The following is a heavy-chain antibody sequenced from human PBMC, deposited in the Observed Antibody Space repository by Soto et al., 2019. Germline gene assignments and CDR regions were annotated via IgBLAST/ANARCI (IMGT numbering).Heavy chain of an antibody. J-gene: IGHJ1*01. Sequence: GGSLRLSCSGSGFSFRDYAITWVRQAPGKGLEWVGFIRSKAYGATTEYAASLKGRFIFSRDDSESIAYLQMDSLKTEDTAVYYCTRGPSRSDCGSKYFPYYYQFWGQGTLVTVSS. V-gene: IGHV3-49*04. CDR1: GFSFRDYA. D-gene: IGHD3-10*01. CDR3: TRGPSRSDCGSKYFPYYYQF. CDR2: IRSKAYGATT.